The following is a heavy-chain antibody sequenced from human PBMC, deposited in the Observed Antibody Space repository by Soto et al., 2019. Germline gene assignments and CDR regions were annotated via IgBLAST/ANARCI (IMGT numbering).Heavy chain of an antibody. Sequence: SETLSLTCTVSGGSISSSSYYWGWIRQPPGKGLEWIGNIYYSGSTYYNPSLKSRVTISVDASKSQFSLKLTSVTATDTAFYYCVRQGFGALHGLVDVWGQGTTVTVSS. J-gene: IGHJ6*02. V-gene: IGHV4-39*01. CDR1: GGSISSSSYY. CDR2: IYYSGST. CDR3: VRQGFGALHGLVDV. D-gene: IGHD3-10*01.